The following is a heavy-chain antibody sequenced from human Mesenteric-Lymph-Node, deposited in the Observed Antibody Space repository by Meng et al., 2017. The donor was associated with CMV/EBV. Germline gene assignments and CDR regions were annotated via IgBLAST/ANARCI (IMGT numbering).Heavy chain of an antibody. CDR2: IYSGGST. CDR1: GFTVSSNY. J-gene: IGHJ2*01. V-gene: IGHV3-53*01. CDR3: ARVGSIAATGPSNWYFDL. Sequence: GESLKISCAASGFTVSSNYMSWVRQAPGKGLEWVSVIYSGGSTYYADSVKGRFTISRDNSKNTLYLQLNSLSAEDTAVYYCARVGSIAATGPSNWYFDLWGRGTLVTVSS. D-gene: IGHD6-13*01.